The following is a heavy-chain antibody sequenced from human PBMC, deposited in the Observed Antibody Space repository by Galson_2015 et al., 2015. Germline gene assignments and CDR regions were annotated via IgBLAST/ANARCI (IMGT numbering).Heavy chain of an antibody. CDR3: ARGYCSRTSCTYGMDV. Sequence: SVKVSCKASGYTFTTYAMHWVRQAPGQRLEWMGWINAGNGNTKYSQKFQGRVTITRDTSASTAYMELSSLRSEDTAVYYCARGYCSRTSCTYGMDVWGQGTTVTVSS. D-gene: IGHD2-2*01. J-gene: IGHJ6*02. CDR1: GYTFTTYA. CDR2: INAGNGNT. V-gene: IGHV1-3*01.